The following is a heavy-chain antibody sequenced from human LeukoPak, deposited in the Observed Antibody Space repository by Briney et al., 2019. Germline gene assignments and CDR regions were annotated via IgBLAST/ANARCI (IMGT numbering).Heavy chain of an antibody. Sequence: GGSLRLSCAASGFTFSSYAMSWVRQAPGKGLEWVSAISGSGGSTYYADSVRGRFTISRDNSKNTLYLQMNSLRAEDTAVYYCARSRSGYSYGYPDWGQGTLVTVSS. CDR1: GFTFSSYA. V-gene: IGHV3-23*01. J-gene: IGHJ4*02. CDR2: ISGSGGST. CDR3: ARSRSGYSYGYPD. D-gene: IGHD5-18*01.